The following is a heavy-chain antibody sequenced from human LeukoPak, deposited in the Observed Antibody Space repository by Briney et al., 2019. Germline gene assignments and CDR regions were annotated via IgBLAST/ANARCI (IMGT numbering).Heavy chain of an antibody. D-gene: IGHD3-3*01. CDR2: IYYSGST. J-gene: IGHJ5*02. CDR1: GGSISSGDYY. Sequence: SQTLSLTCTVSGGSISSGDYYWSWIRQPPGKGLEWIGYIYYSGSTYYNPSLKSRVTISVDTSKNQFSLKLSSVTAADTAVYYCASSYYDFWSANNWFDPWGQGTLVTVSS. V-gene: IGHV4-30-4*08. CDR3: ASSYYDFWSANNWFDP.